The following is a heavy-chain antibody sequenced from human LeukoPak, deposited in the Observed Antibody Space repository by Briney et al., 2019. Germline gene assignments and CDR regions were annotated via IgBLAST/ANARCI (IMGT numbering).Heavy chain of an antibody. Sequence: GESLKISCQGSGYSFTNYWIGWVRQMPGKGLEWMGIIYPYDSHTRCSPSFQGQVTISADKSISTAYLQWSSLKASDTAMYYCARHPEVVRSSDTWYFDLWGRGTLVTVST. J-gene: IGHJ2*01. D-gene: IGHD2-2*01. V-gene: IGHV5-51*01. CDR3: ARHPEVVRSSDTWYFDL. CDR2: IYPYDSHT. CDR1: GYSFTNYW.